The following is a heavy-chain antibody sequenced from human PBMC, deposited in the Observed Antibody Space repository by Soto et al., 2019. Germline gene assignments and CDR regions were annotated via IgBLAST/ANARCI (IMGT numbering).Heavy chain of an antibody. CDR1: GFSFTGYY. Sequence: QVQLVQSGAAVKKPGASVKVSCKASGFSFTGYYIHWLRQAPGQGLEWMGWINAHSGGTEYAQKFQGRVTLTRDTSIATASLTITSLTSDDTALYYCAKDLTRQLAYWLDPWGQGTQVTVSS. CDR2: INAHSGGT. V-gene: IGHV1-2*02. J-gene: IGHJ5*02. D-gene: IGHD6-6*01. CDR3: AKDLTRQLAYWLDP.